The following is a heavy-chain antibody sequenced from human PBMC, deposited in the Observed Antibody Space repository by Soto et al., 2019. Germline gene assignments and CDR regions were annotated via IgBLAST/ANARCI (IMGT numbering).Heavy chain of an antibody. CDR1: GYTFTSYY. CDR3: ARGGGITVTRGWFDP. D-gene: IGHD4-17*01. V-gene: IGHV1-46*01. Sequence: QVQLVQSGAEVKKPGASVKVSCKASGYTFTSYYMHWVRQAPGQGLEWMGIINPSGGSTSYAQKFQGRVTMTRDTSTSTVYMELSCLRSEDTAVYYCARGGGITVTRGWFDPWGQGTLVTVSS. J-gene: IGHJ5*02. CDR2: INPSGGST.